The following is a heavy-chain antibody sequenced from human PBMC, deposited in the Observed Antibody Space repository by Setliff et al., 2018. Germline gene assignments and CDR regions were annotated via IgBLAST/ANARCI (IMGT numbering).Heavy chain of an antibody. V-gene: IGHV4-59*01. CDR2: IYTSGST. D-gene: IGHD3-3*01. CDR1: GGSISSYY. CDR3: ARGYYNFLSGYYTPYYFDY. J-gene: IGHJ4*02. Sequence: PSETLSLTCTVSGGSISSYYWSWIRQPPWKGLEWIGYIYTSGSTNYNPSLKSRVTISVDTSKNQFSLKLSSVTAADTAVYFCARGYYNFLSGYYTPYYFDYWGQGTLVTVSS.